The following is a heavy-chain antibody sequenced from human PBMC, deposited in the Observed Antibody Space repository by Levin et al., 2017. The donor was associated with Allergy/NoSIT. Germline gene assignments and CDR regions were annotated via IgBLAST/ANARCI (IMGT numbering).Heavy chain of an antibody. CDR3: ARYVDSSGLSYYGMDG. J-gene: IGHJ6*02. D-gene: IGHD6-19*01. CDR2: IYPGDSDT. CDR1: GYSFTSYW. V-gene: IGHV5-51*01. Sequence: GGSLRLSCKGSGYSFTSYWIGWVRQMPGKGLEWMGIIYPGDSDTRYSPSFQGQVTISADKSISTAYLQWSSLKASDTAMYYCARYVDSSGLSYYGMDGWGQGTTVTVSS.